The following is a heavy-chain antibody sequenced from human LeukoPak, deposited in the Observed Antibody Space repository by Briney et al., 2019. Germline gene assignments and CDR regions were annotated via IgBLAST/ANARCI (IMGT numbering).Heavy chain of an antibody. V-gene: IGHV3-66*01. J-gene: IGHJ3*02. CDR1: GFTVSSNY. Sequence: GGSLRLSCAASGFTVSSNYMSWVRQAPGKGLEWVSVIYSGGSTYYADSVKGRFTISRDNSENTLYLQMNSLRAEDTAVYYCARDVVPAAYDAFDIWGQGTMVTVSS. CDR3: ARDVVPAAYDAFDI. D-gene: IGHD2-2*01. CDR2: IYSGGST.